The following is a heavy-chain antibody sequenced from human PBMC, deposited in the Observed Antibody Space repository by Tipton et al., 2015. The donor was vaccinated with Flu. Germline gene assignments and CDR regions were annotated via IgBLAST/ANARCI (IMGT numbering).Heavy chain of an antibody. D-gene: IGHD3-10*01. V-gene: IGHV3-20*04. CDR2: INWKGDII. J-gene: IGHJ4*02. CDR1: GFTFDDYG. Sequence: SLRLYCAALGFTFDDYGMSWVRQVPGKGLEWVSGINWKGDIIGYVDSVKGRFTISRDNAKKALYLQMNSLRVDDTALYYCARGRGGSGSPEDYWGQGTLVTVSS. CDR3: ARGRGGSGSPEDY.